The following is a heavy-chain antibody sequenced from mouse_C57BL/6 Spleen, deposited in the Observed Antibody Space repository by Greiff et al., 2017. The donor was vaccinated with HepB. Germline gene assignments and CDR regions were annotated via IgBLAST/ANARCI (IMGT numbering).Heavy chain of an antibody. CDR1: GYTFTDYY. J-gene: IGHJ4*01. D-gene: IGHD1-1*01. CDR3: AIEGATVVDYYYAMDY. CDR2: IYPGSGNT. V-gene: IGHV1-76*01. Sequence: VQLQQSGAELVRPGASVKLSCKASGYTFTDYYINWVKQRPGQGLEWIARIYPGSGNTYYNEKFKGKATLTAEKSSSTAYMQLSSLTSEDSAVYFCAIEGATVVDYYYAMDYWGQGTSVTVSS.